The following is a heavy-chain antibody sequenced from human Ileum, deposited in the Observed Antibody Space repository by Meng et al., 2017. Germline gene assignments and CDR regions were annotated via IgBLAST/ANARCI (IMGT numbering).Heavy chain of an antibody. CDR2: IRRKTDATTT. Sequence: EVQLVESGGGLVKPGASLRLSCAASGFTFSNAWLSWVRQAPGKGLEWIARIRRKTDATTTDYVAPVKGRFTISRDDSENTLFLQMNSLKTEDTAVYYCTAEDPQYYFDYWGQGTLVTVSS. J-gene: IGHJ4*02. V-gene: IGHV3-15*01. CDR3: TAEDPQYYFDY. CDR1: GFTFSNAW.